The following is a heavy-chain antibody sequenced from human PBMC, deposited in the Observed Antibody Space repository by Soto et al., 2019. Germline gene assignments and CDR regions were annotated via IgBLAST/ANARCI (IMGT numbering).Heavy chain of an antibody. Sequence: PSETLSLTCTVSGGSISSYYWSWIRQPAGKGLEWIGRIYTSGSTNYNPSLKSRVTMSVDTSKNQFSLKLSSVTAADTAVYYCARDHGVVTDDAFDIWGQGTMVTVSS. CDR2: IYTSGST. D-gene: IGHD2-21*02. CDR1: GGSISSYY. J-gene: IGHJ3*02. V-gene: IGHV4-4*07. CDR3: ARDHGVVTDDAFDI.